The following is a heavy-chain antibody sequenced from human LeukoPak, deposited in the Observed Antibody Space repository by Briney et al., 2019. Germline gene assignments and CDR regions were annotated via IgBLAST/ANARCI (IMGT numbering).Heavy chain of an antibody. CDR2: IYHSGST. V-gene: IGHV4-4*02. D-gene: IGHD6-13*01. CDR3: ARVVAAAGGRAVTDDAFDI. Sequence: PSETLSLTCAVSGGSISSSNWWSWVLQPPGKGLEWIVEIYHSGSTNYNPSLKSRVTISVDKSKNQFSLKLSSVTAADTAVYYCARVVAAAGGRAVTDDAFDIWGQGTMVTVSS. J-gene: IGHJ3*02. CDR1: GGSISSSNW.